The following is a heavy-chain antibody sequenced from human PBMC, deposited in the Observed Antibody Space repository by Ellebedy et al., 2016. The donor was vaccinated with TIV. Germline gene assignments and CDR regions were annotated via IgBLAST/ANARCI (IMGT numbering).Heavy chain of an antibody. CDR2: ISGGVGNT. Sequence: GESLKISCASSGFDFSSYWMSWVRQAPGKGLEWVSSISGGVGNTYYADSVKGRFTISRDNSKNTLYLQMNSLRAEDTAVYYCAKGCGGSCYWEAYWGQGTLVTVSS. D-gene: IGHD2-15*01. J-gene: IGHJ4*02. CDR1: GFDFSSYW. CDR3: AKGCGGSCYWEAY. V-gene: IGHV3-23*01.